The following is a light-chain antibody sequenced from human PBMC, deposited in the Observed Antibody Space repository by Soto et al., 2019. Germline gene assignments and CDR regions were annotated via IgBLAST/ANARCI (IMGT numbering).Light chain of an antibody. J-gene: IGKJ4*01. CDR1: QSFSSN. CDR3: QKYNNWPGLT. CDR2: GAS. Sequence: EIVMTQSPATLSVSPGERATLSCRASQSFSSNLAWYQQKPGQAHRLLIYGASTRATGIPARFSGSGSGTVLTLTISSLQSEDFAVYYCQKYNNWPGLTFGGGTKVEIK. V-gene: IGKV3-15*01.